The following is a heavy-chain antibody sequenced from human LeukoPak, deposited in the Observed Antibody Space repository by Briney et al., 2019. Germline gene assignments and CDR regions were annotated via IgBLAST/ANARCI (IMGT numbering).Heavy chain of an antibody. CDR3: ARGRGSWYGVYFDY. J-gene: IGHJ4*02. CDR1: GFTFTDYW. V-gene: IGHV3-7*01. CDR2: IKRDGSEK. D-gene: IGHD6-13*01. Sequence: GGSLRLSCAASGFTFTDYWMSWVRQAPGKGLEWVANIKRDGSEKYYVDSVKGRFTISRDNAKNSLYLQMNSLRTEDTAVYYCARGRGSWYGVYFDYWGQGTLVTVSS.